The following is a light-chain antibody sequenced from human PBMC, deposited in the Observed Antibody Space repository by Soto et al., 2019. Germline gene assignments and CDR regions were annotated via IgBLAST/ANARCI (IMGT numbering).Light chain of an antibody. J-gene: IGKJ4*01. CDR2: GAS. CDR1: QSISSN. Sequence: EIVMTQSPATLSVSQGERATLSCRASQSISSNLAWYQQKPGQAPRLLIYGASTRATGIPARFSGSGSGTEFTLTLSSLQSEDFSIYYCQQYNNWPPLTFGGGAKVDIK. CDR3: QQYNNWPPLT. V-gene: IGKV3-15*01.